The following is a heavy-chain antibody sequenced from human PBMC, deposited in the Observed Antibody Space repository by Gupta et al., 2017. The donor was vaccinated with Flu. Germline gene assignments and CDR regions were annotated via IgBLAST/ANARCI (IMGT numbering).Heavy chain of an antibody. CDR2: IIPISGKV. J-gene: IGHJ4*02. V-gene: IGHV1-69*06. Sequence: SSIKVSCKASGGPFNNYAITWVRQTSGQGLEWMGGIIPISGKVSYSQKFQDRVTITADKSATTVFMELNSLRADDTAVYYCVREDVWGQGTRVTVSS. CDR3: VREDV. CDR1: GGPFNNYA.